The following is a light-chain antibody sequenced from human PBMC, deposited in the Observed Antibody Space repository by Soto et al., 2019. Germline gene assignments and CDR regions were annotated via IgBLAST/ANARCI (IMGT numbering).Light chain of an antibody. Sequence: EIVLTQSPATLSSFPGDRVTLSCRASQSVSNNYLAWYQQKPGQAPRLLIYGASSRATGIPDRFSGSGSGTDFTLTISRLEPEDFAVYFCQQYGSSPTTFGQGTKVDVK. V-gene: IGKV3-20*01. CDR3: QQYGSSPTT. CDR1: QSVSNNY. J-gene: IGKJ1*01. CDR2: GAS.